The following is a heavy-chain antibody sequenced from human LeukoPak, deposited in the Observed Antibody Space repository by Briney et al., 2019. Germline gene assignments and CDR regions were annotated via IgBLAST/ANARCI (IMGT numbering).Heavy chain of an antibody. CDR2: FDPEDGET. V-gene: IGHV1-24*01. J-gene: IGHJ6*03. CDR3: ATALIAALDYYYYMDV. CDR1: GYTLTELS. Sequence: ASVKVSCKVSGYTLTELSMYWVRQAPGKGLEWMGGFDPEDGETIHAQKFQGRVTMTEDTSTDTAYMELSSLRSEDTAVYYCATALIAALDYYYYMDVWGKGTTVTVSS. D-gene: IGHD6-6*01.